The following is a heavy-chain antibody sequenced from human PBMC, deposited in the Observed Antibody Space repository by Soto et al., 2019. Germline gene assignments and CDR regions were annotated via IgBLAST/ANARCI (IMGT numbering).Heavy chain of an antibody. Sequence: SETLSLTCTVSGGSISSYYWSWIRQPPGKGLEWIGYIYYNGSTNYNPSLKSRVTISVDTSKNQFSLKLSSVTAADTAVYYCAKKQPELLSYCGQGTLVPGSS. J-gene: IGHJ1*01. CDR3: AKKQPELLSY. CDR1: GGSISSYY. V-gene: IGHV4-59*01. CDR2: IYYNGST. D-gene: IGHD6-13*01.